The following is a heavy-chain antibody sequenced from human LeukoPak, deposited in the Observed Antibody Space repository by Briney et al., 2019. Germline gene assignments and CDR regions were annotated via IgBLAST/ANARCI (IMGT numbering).Heavy chain of an antibody. CDR1: GYRFTSNW. Sequence: GESLKISRKVSGYRFTSNWIGWVRQMSGKGLEWVGIIHPVTSETRYSPSFQGQVTISVDKSISSAFLQWSSLKASDSAMYYCATQGEMATIYYWGQGTLVTVSS. CDR2: IHPVTSET. J-gene: IGHJ4*02. CDR3: ATQGEMATIYY. V-gene: IGHV5-51*01. D-gene: IGHD5-24*01.